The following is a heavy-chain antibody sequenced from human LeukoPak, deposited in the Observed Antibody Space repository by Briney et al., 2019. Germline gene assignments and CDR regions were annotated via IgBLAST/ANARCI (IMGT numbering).Heavy chain of an antibody. V-gene: IGHV1-2*02. CDR1: GYTFIGHY. Sequence: AASVKVSCKTSGYTFIGHYMHWVRQAPGYGLEWMGWFSPKTGGSHFAQKFRGRVAMTTDTSISTAYLELSSLRSDDTAVYYCVRDSGGSYYYPSDYWGQGTLVTVSS. J-gene: IGHJ4*02. D-gene: IGHD1-26*01. CDR2: FSPKTGGS. CDR3: VRDSGGSYYYPSDY.